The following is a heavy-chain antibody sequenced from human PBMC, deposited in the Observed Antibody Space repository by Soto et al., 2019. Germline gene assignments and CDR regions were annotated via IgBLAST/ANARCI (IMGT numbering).Heavy chain of an antibody. CDR3: ARDSDSGSYYLGY. V-gene: IGHV3-33*01. CDR1: GFTFSSYG. D-gene: IGHD1-26*01. J-gene: IGHJ4*02. CDR2: IWYDGSNK. Sequence: QVQLVESGGGVVQPGRSLRLSCAASGFTFSSYGMHWVRQAPGKGLEWVAVIWYDGSNKYYADSVKGRFTISRDNSKNTRYLQMKGLRAEETAVYYCARDSDSGSYYLGYWGQGTLVTVSS.